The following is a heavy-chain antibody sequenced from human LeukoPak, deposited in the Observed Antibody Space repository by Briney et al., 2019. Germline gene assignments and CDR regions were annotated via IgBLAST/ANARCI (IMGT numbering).Heavy chain of an antibody. CDR1: GFTFSSYG. CDR3: AKGEFLEYTAMVDDY. Sequence: GSLRLSCAASGFTFSSYGMHWVRQAPGKGLEWVAVISYDGSNKYYADSVKGRFTISRDNSKNTLYLQMNSLRAEDTAVYYSAKGEFLEYTAMVDDYWGQGTLVTVSS. CDR2: ISYDGSNK. V-gene: IGHV3-30*18. J-gene: IGHJ4*02. D-gene: IGHD5-18*01.